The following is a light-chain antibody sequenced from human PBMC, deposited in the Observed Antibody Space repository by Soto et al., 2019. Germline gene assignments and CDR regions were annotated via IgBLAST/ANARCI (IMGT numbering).Light chain of an antibody. CDR1: SSNIGGNS. Sequence: QSVLTQPPSVSAAPGQKVTISCSGSSSNIGGNSVSWYQQLPGTAPKLLIYDDNKRPSGIPDRFSGSKYGTSATLGITGFQTGDEADYYCGSWDSRLSAYVFGIGTKVTV. CDR3: GSWDSRLSAYV. J-gene: IGLJ1*01. CDR2: DDN. V-gene: IGLV1-51*01.